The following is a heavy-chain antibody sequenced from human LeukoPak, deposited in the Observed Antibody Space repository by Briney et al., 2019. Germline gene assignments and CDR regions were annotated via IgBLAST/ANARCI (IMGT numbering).Heavy chain of an antibody. V-gene: IGHV4-39*01. CDR1: GGSISSSSYY. Sequence: PSETLSLTCTVSGGSISSSSYYWGWIRQPPGKGLEWIGSIYCSGSTYYNPSLKSRVTISVDTSKNQFSLKLSSVTAADTAVYYCARQELGYYYMDVWGKGTTVTVSS. J-gene: IGHJ6*03. CDR2: IYCSGST. CDR3: ARQELGYYYMDV. D-gene: IGHD7-27*01.